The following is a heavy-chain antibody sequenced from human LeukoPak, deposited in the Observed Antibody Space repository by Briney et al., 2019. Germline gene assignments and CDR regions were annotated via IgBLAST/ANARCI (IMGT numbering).Heavy chain of an antibody. CDR3: ARSAGCSGGSCYTPKDYYYYAMDV. V-gene: IGHV5-51*01. CDR2: IYPGDSDT. CDR1: GYSFTSYW. D-gene: IGHD2-15*01. Sequence: GESLQISCQGSGYSFTSYWIGWVRQMPGKGQEWMGIIYPGDSDTTYSPSFQGQVTISADKSISTAYLQWSSLKASDTAMYYCARSAGCSGGSCYTPKDYYYYAMDVWGQGTTVTVSS. J-gene: IGHJ6*02.